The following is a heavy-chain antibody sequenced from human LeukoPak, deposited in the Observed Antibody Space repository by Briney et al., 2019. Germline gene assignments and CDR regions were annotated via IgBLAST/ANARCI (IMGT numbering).Heavy chain of an antibody. D-gene: IGHD4-17*01. CDR3: ARAYGDYVMYYFDN. CDR1: GFTFSSNG. CDR2: ISGSGDKT. J-gene: IGHJ4*02. Sequence: GGSLRLSCAASGFTFSSNGMSWVRKAPGKGLEWVSSISGSGDKTYYADSVKGRFTISRDNSKSTMYLQMNSLRAEDTAVYYCARAYGDYVMYYFDNWGQGTLGTVSS. V-gene: IGHV3-23*01.